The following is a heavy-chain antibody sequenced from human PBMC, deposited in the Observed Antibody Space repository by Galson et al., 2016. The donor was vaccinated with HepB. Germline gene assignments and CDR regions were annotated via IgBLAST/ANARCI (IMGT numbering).Heavy chain of an antibody. CDR3: ASYPGYFPGN. V-gene: IGHV3-48*03. CDR2: ISSSGNTI. J-gene: IGHJ4*02. Sequence: SLRLSCAASGFTFSSYEMNWVRQAPGRGLEWVSYISSSGNTIYYADSVKSRFTISRDNAKNSLYLQMNSLRTEDTAVYYCASYPGYFPGNWGLGTLVTVSS. CDR1: GFTFSSYE. D-gene: IGHD3-9*01.